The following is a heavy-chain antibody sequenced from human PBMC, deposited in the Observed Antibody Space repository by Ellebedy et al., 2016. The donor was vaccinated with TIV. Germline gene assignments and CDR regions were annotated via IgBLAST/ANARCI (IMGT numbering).Heavy chain of an antibody. D-gene: IGHD3-16*01. J-gene: IGHJ4*02. V-gene: IGHV4-59*08. CDR1: GGSINKYY. Sequence: PSETLSLTCTVSGGSINKYYWSWIRQPPGEGLEWIGYIYYSGTTNYNPSLKSRVTISKDTSRRQFSLKLNSVTAADTAVYYCARHAFGGYSLDLDYWGQGTLVTVPS. CDR2: IYYSGTT. CDR3: ARHAFGGYSLDLDY.